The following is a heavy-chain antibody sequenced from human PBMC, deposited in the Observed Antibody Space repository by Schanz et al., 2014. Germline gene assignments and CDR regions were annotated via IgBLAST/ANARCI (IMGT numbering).Heavy chain of an antibody. CDR2: ITSGSAK. J-gene: IGHJ4*02. CDR3: ARDLISSGWYG. CDR1: GFTFRDYQ. V-gene: IGHV3-11*01. Sequence: VQLVESGGGLVKPGGSLRLSCTASGFTFRDYQMTWIRQAPGKGLEWVSYITSGSAKFYADSVKGRFTISRDNAKNSLYLQMNSLRVEDTAVYYCARDLISSGWYGWGQGTLVTVSS. D-gene: IGHD6-19*01.